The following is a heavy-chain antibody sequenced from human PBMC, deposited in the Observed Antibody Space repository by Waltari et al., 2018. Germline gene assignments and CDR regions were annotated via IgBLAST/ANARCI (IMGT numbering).Heavy chain of an antibody. Sequence: QVQLVQSGAEVKKPGASVKVSCKVSGYTLTELSMHWVRQAPGKGLEWMGGFEPEDGETIYEQKFQVRVTMTEDTATDTAYMELSSLRSEDTAVYYCASLGYCSSTSCNWFDPWGQGTLVTVSS. J-gene: IGHJ5*02. CDR1: GYTLTELS. CDR2: FEPEDGET. D-gene: IGHD2-2*01. CDR3: ASLGYCSSTSCNWFDP. V-gene: IGHV1-24*01.